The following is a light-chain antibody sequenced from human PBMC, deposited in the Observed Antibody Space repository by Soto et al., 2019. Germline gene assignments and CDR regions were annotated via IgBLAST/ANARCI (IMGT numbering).Light chain of an antibody. CDR1: QSVSSY. CDR3: QQRSNWPPDT. V-gene: IGKV3-11*01. J-gene: IGKJ2*01. CDR2: DAS. Sequence: EIVLTQSPATLSLSPGERATLSCRASQSVSSYLAWYQQKPGQAPRLLIYDASNMATGIPARFSGSGSGTDVTLTISSLEPADFAVYYCQQRSNWPPDTFGQGTKLEIK.